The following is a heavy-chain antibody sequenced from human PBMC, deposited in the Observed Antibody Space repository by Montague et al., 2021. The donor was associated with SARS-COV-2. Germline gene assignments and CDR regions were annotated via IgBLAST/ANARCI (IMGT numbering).Heavy chain of an antibody. CDR1: GGSISSYY. Sequence: SETLSLTCTVSGGSISSYYWSWTRQPPGKGLEWIGYIYYSGSTNSNPSLKSRVTISVDTSKNQFSLKLSYVTAADTAVYYCARGVKMAPDYWGQGTLVTVSS. D-gene: IGHD5-24*01. J-gene: IGHJ4*02. CDR3: ARGVKMAPDY. CDR2: IYYSGST. V-gene: IGHV4-59*01.